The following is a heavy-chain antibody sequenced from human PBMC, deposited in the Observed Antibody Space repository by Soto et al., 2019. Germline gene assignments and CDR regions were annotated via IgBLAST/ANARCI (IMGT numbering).Heavy chain of an antibody. D-gene: IGHD3-10*01. Sequence: GGSLRLSCAASGFTFSSYSMNWVRQAPGKGLEWVSYISSSGSAIHYADSVKGRFTISRDNAKNSLYLQMNSLRAEDTGVYYCSRDYGSSYSQMDVWGKGTTVTVSS. CDR2: ISSSGSAI. J-gene: IGHJ6*04. CDR1: GFTFSSYS. CDR3: SRDYGSSYSQMDV. V-gene: IGHV3-48*01.